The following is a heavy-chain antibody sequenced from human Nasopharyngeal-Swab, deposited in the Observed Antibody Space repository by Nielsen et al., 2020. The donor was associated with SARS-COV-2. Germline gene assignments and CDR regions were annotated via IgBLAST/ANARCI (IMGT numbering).Heavy chain of an antibody. V-gene: IGHV3-30*18. CDR1: GFTFSSYG. CDR2: ISYDGSNK. J-gene: IGHJ6*02. D-gene: IGHD1-7*01. CDR3: ANCGTTAYYGVDV. Sequence: GESLKISCAASGFTFSSYGMHWVRQAPGKGLEWVAVISYDGSNKYYADSVKGRFTISRDNSKNTLYLQMNSLRAEDTAVYYCANCGTTAYYGVDVWGQGTTVTVSS.